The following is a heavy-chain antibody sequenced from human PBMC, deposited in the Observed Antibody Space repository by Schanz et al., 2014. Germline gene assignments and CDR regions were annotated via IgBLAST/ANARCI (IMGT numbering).Heavy chain of an antibody. CDR3: AKDQGSYGSGSYSYFDY. Sequence: EVQLLESGGGFVQPGGSLRLSCVASGVTFSSYAMSWVRQASGKGLEWVSAISGSGASTYYADSVKGRFTISRDNSKNTLYLQMNSLRAEDPAVYYCAKDQGSYGSGSYSYFDYWGQGTLATVSS. CDR2: ISGSGAST. CDR1: GVTFSSYA. D-gene: IGHD3-10*01. V-gene: IGHV3-23*01. J-gene: IGHJ4*02.